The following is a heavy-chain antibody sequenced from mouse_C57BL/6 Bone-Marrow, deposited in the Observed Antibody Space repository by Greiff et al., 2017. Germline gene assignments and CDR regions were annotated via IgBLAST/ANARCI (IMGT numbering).Heavy chain of an antibody. CDR2: ISYDGSN. V-gene: IGHV3-6*01. CDR1: GYSFTSGYF. CDR3: ARALDV. J-gene: IGHJ1*03. Sequence: EVQLLQSGPGLVKPSQSLSLTCSVTGYSFTSGYFWNWLRQFPGNKLEWMGYISYDGSNNYNPSLKNRISITRDTPKNQIFLKLNAVTTEDTGTYYCARALDVWGTGTTVTVSS.